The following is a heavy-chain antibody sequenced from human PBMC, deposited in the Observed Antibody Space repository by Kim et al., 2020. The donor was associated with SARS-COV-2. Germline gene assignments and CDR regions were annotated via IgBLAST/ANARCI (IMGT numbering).Heavy chain of an antibody. CDR3: VRGAGCTTPPFDN. CDR2: VTSDSVFI. V-gene: IGHV3-21*01. J-gene: IGHJ4*02. CDR1: GFTFGRFS. Sequence: GGSLRLSCAASGFTFGRFSMHWVRQAPGKGLEWVSSVTSDSVFIHYADSVKGRFTISRDNANNSLSLQMNSLRAEDSALYYCVRGAGCTTPPFDNWGQGTLVTVSA.